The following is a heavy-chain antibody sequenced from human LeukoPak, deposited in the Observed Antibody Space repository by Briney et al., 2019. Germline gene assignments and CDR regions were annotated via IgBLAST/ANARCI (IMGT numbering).Heavy chain of an antibody. D-gene: IGHD6-13*01. J-gene: IGHJ2*01. Sequence: GGSLRLSCAASGFTFSNYAMSWVRQAPGKGLEWVSIISGGADDTHYADSVKGRFTISRDNSKNTLQLQMTSLRAEDTAVYYCAKGRLTVAPGTRYFDLWGRGTLVTVSS. CDR1: GFTFSNYA. CDR2: ISGGADDT. CDR3: AKGRLTVAPGTRYFDL. V-gene: IGHV3-23*01.